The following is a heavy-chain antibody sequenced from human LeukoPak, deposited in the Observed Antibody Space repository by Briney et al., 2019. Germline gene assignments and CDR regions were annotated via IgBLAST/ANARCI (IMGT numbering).Heavy chain of an antibody. V-gene: IGHV4-59*01. CDR1: GGSISSFF. CDR2: VHDSGST. J-gene: IGHJ6*03. CDR3: ARGRVSSSTWYSTYYYYFYMDV. Sequence: SETLSLTCTVSGGSISSFFWSWIRQPPGKGLEWIGYVHDSGSTNYNPSLKSRVTTSLDTSKNQFSLRLTSVTPADTAVYYCARGRVSSSTWYSTYYYYFYMDVWGKGTTVTVSS. D-gene: IGHD4-11*01.